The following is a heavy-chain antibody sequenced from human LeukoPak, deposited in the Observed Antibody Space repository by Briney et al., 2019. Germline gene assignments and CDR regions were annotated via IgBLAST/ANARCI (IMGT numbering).Heavy chain of an antibody. CDR1: GYTFTTYD. CDR2: MNPSSGNT. Sequence: EASVKVSCKASGYTFTTYDINWVRQATGQGLEWMGWMNPSSGNTGYAQKFQGRVTMTRNTSISTAYMELSSLRSEDTAVYYCARGSYSGSYFVDDWGQGTLLTVSS. V-gene: IGHV1-8*01. J-gene: IGHJ4*02. CDR3: ARGSYSGSYFVDD. D-gene: IGHD1-26*01.